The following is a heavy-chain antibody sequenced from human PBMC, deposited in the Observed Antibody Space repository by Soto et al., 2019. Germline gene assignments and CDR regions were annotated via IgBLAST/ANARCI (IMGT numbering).Heavy chain of an antibody. CDR1: GFSLSTSGVG. CDR2: IYWDDSK. J-gene: IGHJ4*02. Sequence: QITLKESGPPLVRPTQTLTLTCAFSGFSLSTSGVGVGWIRQPPGKALEWLAVIYWDDSKGYSPSLRSRLTITKDTCKNQVVLTMPNMDPMDTGTYYCSHKGPEDWPLDYWGQGTLVTVSS. V-gene: IGHV2-5*02. CDR3: SHKGPEDWPLDY. D-gene: IGHD3-9*01.